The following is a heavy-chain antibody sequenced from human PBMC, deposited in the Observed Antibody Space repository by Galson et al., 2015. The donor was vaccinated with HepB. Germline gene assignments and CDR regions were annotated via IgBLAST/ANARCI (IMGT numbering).Heavy chain of an antibody. J-gene: IGHJ4*02. CDR1: GFTFSSYS. Sequence: SLRLSCAASGFTFSSYSMNWVRQAPGKGLEWVSYISSSSSTIYYADSVKGRFTISRDNAKNSLYLQMNSLRAEDTAVYYCARYLYGDRGYWGQGTLVTVSS. CDR3: ARYLYGDRGY. D-gene: IGHD4-17*01. CDR2: ISSSSSTI. V-gene: IGHV3-48*04.